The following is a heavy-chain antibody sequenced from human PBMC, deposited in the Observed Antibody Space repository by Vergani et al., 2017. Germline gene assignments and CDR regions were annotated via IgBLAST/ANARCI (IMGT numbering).Heavy chain of an antibody. CDR3: ARSSYYDSSGTFDAFDI. D-gene: IGHD3-22*01. V-gene: IGHV1-18*04. J-gene: IGHJ3*02. CDR1: GYTFTSYG. CDR2: ISAYNGNT. Sequence: QVQLVQSGAEVKKPGASVKVSCKASGYTFTSYGISWVRQAPGQGLEWMGWISAYNGNTNYAQKLKGRVTMTTDTSTSTAYIELRSLRSDDTAVYYCARSSYYDSSGTFDAFDIWGQGTMVTVSS.